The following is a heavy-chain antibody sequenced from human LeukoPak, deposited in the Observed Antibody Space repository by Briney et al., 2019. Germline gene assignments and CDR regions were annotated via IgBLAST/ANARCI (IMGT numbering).Heavy chain of an antibody. CDR1: GSTFSSYA. CDR2: ISYDGSNK. Sequence: GRSLRLSCAASGSTFSSYAMHWVRQAPGKGLEWVAVISYDGSNKYYADSVKGRFTISRDNSKNTLYLQMNSLRAEDTAVYYCARSKQWLVLALDYWGQGTLVTVSS. D-gene: IGHD6-19*01. V-gene: IGHV3-30*01. CDR3: ARSKQWLVLALDY. J-gene: IGHJ4*02.